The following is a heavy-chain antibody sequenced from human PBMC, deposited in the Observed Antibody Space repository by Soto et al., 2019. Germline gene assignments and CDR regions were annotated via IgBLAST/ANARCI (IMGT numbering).Heavy chain of an antibody. CDR3: AKEVDTAMVGTYYYYGMDV. D-gene: IGHD5-18*01. CDR2: ISWDGGST. J-gene: IGHJ6*02. V-gene: IGHV3-43*01. Sequence: PGESLKISCAASGFTFDDYTMHWVRQAPGKGLEWVSLISWDGGSTYYADSVKGRFTISRDNSKNSLYLQMNSLRTEDTALFYCAKEVDTAMVGTYYYYGMDVWGQGTTVTVSS. CDR1: GFTFDDYT.